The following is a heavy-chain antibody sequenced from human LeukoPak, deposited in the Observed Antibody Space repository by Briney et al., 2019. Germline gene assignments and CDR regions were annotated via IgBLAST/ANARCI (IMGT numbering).Heavy chain of an antibody. CDR1: GGSFSGYY. J-gene: IGHJ3*02. Sequence: SETLSLTCAVYGGSFSGYYWSWIRQPPGKGLEWIGEINHSGSTNYNPSLKSRVTISVDTSKNQFSLKLSSVTAADTAVYYCARENDSDAFDIWGQGTMVTVSS. CDR2: INHSGST. D-gene: IGHD2-15*01. V-gene: IGHV4-34*01. CDR3: ARENDSDAFDI.